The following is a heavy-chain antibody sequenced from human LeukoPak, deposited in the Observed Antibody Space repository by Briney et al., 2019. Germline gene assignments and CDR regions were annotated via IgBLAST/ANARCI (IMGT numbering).Heavy chain of an antibody. CDR3: AMGYSSGWYAFDY. CDR2: TYYRYKWYN. J-gene: IGHJ4*02. D-gene: IGHD6-19*01. V-gene: IGHV6-1*01. CDR1: GDSVSSNSAA. Sequence: SQTLSLPCAICGDSVSSNSAAWNWIRQSPSRGLEWLGRTYYRYKWYNDYGVSVQSRITINPDTSKNQSSLQLNSVTPEDTAVYYCAMGYSSGWYAFDYWGQGTLVTVPS.